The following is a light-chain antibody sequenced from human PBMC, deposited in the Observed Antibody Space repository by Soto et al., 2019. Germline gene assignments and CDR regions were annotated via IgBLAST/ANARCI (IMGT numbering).Light chain of an antibody. CDR2: WAS. J-gene: IGKJ4*01. CDR1: QSVLYSSNNKNY. V-gene: IGKV4-1*01. Sequence: DIVLTQSPDSRTVSLGERATINCKSSQSVLYSSNNKNYLAWYQQKPGQPPKLLIYWASTRESGVPDRFSGSGSGTDFTLTISSLQAEDVAVYYCQQYYSIPPTFGGGTKVEIK. CDR3: QQYYSIPPT.